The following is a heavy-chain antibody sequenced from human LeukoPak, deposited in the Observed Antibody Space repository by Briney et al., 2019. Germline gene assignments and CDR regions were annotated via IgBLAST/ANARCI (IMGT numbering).Heavy chain of an antibody. D-gene: IGHD4-23*01. CDR2: IYHSGST. CDR3: ASLPHYGGDYYFDY. Sequence: PSETLSLTCSVSGGSMSSYYWSWIRQSPGKGLEWIGYIYHSGSTDYNSSLKSRVTISEDTSKKQFSLKVSSVTAADTAVYYCASLPHYGGDYYFDYWGQGTLVTVSS. J-gene: IGHJ4*02. V-gene: IGHV4-59*01. CDR1: GGSMSSYY.